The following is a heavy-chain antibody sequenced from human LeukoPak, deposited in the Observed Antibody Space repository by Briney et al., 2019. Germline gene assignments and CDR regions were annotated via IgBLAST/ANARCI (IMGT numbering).Heavy chain of an antibody. V-gene: IGHV3-30-3*01. Sequence: GGSLRLSCAASGFTFSSYAMHWVRQAPGKGLEWVAVISYDGSNKYYADSVKGRFTISRDNAKNSLYLQMNSLRAEDTAVYYCARDTRGESDYWGQGTLVTVSS. J-gene: IGHJ4*02. CDR1: GFTFSSYA. CDR2: ISYDGSNK. CDR3: ARDTRGESDY. D-gene: IGHD2-2*01.